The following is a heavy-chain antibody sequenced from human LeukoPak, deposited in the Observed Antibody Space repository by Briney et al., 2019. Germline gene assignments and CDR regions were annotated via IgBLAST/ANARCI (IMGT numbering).Heavy chain of an antibody. V-gene: IGHV1-69*13. J-gene: IGHJ6*02. D-gene: IGHD3-22*01. Sequence: SVKVSCKASGYTFTSYAISWVRQAPGQGLEWMGGIIPIFGTANYAQKFQGRVTITADESTSTAYMELSSLRSEDTAVYYCARTVHYYYDSSGYRGTYYYYYGMDVWGQGTTVTVSS. CDR2: IIPIFGTA. CDR1: GYTFTSYA. CDR3: ARTVHYYYDSSGYRGTYYYYYGMDV.